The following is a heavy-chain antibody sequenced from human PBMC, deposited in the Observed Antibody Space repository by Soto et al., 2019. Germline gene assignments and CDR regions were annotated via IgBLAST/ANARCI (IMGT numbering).Heavy chain of an antibody. CDR1: GGTFSSYA. Sequence: ASVKVSCKASGGTFSSYAISWVRQAPGQGLEWMGGIIPIFGTANYAQKFQGRVTITADKSTSTAYMELSSLRSEDTAVYYCARAGNYGTYYYYYCMDVWCQGTTVTVSS. J-gene: IGHJ6*02. CDR2: IIPIFGTA. V-gene: IGHV1-69*06. CDR3: ARAGNYGTYYYYYCMDV. D-gene: IGHD4-4*01.